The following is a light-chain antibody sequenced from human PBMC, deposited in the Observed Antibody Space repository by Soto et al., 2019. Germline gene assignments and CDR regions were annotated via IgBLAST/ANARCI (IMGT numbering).Light chain of an antibody. V-gene: IGKV3-15*01. CDR1: QSVSSN. J-gene: IGKJ4*01. Sequence: EIVLTQSPGTLSLAPGERATLSCRASQSVSSNLAWYQQKPGQAPRLHIYGASTRATGIPARFSGGGSGTEFTLTISSLQSEDFAVYYCQQYNNWPLTFGGGTKVDIK. CDR3: QQYNNWPLT. CDR2: GAS.